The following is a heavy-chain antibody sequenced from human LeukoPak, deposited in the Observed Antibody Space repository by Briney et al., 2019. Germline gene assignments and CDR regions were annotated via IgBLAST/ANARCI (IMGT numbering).Heavy chain of an antibody. V-gene: IGHV4-39*01. J-gene: IGHJ4*02. CDR1: GFSLSTSGVG. CDR2: TYYSGST. Sequence: SGPTLVNPTQTLTLTCTFSGFSLSTSGVGVGWIRQPPGKGLEWIGSTYYSGSTYYNPFLKSRVAISVDTSKNQFSLKLSSVTAADAAVYYCASTGVGASSSDFDYWGQGTLVTVSS. D-gene: IGHD1-26*01. CDR3: ASTGVGASSSDFDY.